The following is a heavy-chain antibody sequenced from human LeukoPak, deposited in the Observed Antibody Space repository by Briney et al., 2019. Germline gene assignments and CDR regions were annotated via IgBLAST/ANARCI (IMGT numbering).Heavy chain of an antibody. D-gene: IGHD3-10*01. CDR2: IYPGDSDT. V-gene: IGHV5-51*01. CDR1: GYSFTTYW. J-gene: IGHJ4*02. CDR3: ARRAGYSGSYSVDY. Sequence: GESLKISFKGSGYSFTTYWIGWVRQMPGKGLEWMGFIYPGDSDTRYSPSFQGQVTISADKSISTAYLQWSTPKASDTAMYYCARRAGYSGSYSVDYWGQGTLVTVSS.